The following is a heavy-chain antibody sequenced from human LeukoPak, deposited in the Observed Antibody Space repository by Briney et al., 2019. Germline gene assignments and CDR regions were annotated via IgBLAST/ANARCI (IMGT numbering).Heavy chain of an antibody. CDR2: INAGNGNT. CDR3: ARGGTSTPPAVDY. Sequence: ASVTVSCTASGFTFTSYAMHWVRQAPGQRLDWMGWINAGNGNTRYSQKFQGRVTITRDTSASTAYMELSSLRSEDTAVYYCARGGTSTPPAVDYWGQGSLVTVSS. J-gene: IGHJ4*02. CDR1: GFTFTSYA. D-gene: IGHD1-1*01. V-gene: IGHV1-3*01.